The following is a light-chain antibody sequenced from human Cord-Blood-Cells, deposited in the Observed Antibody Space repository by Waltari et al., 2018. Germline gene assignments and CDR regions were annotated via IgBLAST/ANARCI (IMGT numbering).Light chain of an antibody. J-gene: IGKJ2*01. CDR1: QSVSSY. CDR2: DAS. V-gene: IGKV3-11*01. CDR3: QQRSNWPYT. Sequence: EIVLTQSPPTLSLSPGERAPLSCRASQSVSSYLAWYQQKPGQAPRLLIYDASNRATGIPARFSGSGSGTDFTLTISSLEPEDFAVYYCQQRSNWPYTFGQGTKLEIK.